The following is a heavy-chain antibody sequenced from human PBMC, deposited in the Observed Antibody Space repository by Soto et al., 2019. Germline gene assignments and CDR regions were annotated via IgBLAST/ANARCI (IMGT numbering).Heavy chain of an antibody. Sequence: ASVKVSCKASGYTFTSYAMHWVRQAPGQRLEWMGWINPNSGGTNYAQKFQGWVTMTRDTSISTAYMELSRLRSDDTAVYYCARGASGSYPIVYYYGMDVWGQGTTVTVSS. V-gene: IGHV1-2*04. D-gene: IGHD1-26*01. J-gene: IGHJ6*02. CDR3: ARGASGSYPIVYYYGMDV. CDR1: GYTFTSYA. CDR2: INPNSGGT.